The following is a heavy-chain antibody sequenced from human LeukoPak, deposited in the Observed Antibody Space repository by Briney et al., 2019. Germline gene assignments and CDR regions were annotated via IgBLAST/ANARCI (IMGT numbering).Heavy chain of an antibody. V-gene: IGHV4-30-4*08. Sequence: SQTLSLTCTVSGGSISSGDYYWSWIRQPPGKGLEWIGYIYYSGSTYYNPSLKSRVTISVDTSKNQFSLKLSSVTAADTAVYYCARLGYCSSTSCYPFYYYMDVWGKGTTATVSS. CDR2: IYYSGST. J-gene: IGHJ6*03. CDR1: GGSISSGDYY. CDR3: ARLGYCSSTSCYPFYYYMDV. D-gene: IGHD2-2*01.